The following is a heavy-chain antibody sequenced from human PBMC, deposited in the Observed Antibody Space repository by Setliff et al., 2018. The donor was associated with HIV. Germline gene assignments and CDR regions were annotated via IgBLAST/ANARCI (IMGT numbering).Heavy chain of an antibody. V-gene: IGHV4-4*07. J-gene: IGHJ5*02. Sequence: PSETLSLTCTVSDGSISSYYWSWIRQPAGEGLEWIGRIYTSGSTNYNPSFKSRLTMSLDPSKNQFSLKLRSVTAADTAVYFCARDRSSGWSSDCFDTWGQGILVTVSS. CDR1: DGSISSYY. CDR3: ARDRSSGWSSDCFDT. CDR2: IYTSGST. D-gene: IGHD6-19*01.